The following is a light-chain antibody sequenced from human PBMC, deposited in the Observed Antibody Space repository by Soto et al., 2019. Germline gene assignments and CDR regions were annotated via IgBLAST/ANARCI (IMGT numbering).Light chain of an antibody. CDR1: QSVSSSF. J-gene: IGKJ2*01. Sequence: EIVLTQSPGTLSLSPGESATLSCRASQSVSSSFLAWYQQKPGQAPRLLIYGASNRATGIPDRFSGGGSETDLTLTISRLEPDNFAVYYCQQYSSSMGPETFGQGTKLEIK. V-gene: IGKV3-20*01. CDR3: QQYSSSMGPET. CDR2: GAS.